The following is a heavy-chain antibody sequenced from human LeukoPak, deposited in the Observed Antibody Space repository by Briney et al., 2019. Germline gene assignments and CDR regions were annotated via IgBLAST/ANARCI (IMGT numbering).Heavy chain of an antibody. Sequence: ASVKDSPKASGYTLIVNYIQWVPDTPGQRLEWRGWINPNCSGTNYAQKFQGRVTMTRDTSISTAYIELIRLRSDDTAVYYCARDFPGGLYSSSCYSWGQGTLVTVSS. V-gene: IGHV1-2*02. CDR3: ARDFPGGLYSSSCYS. CDR2: INPNCSGT. CDR1: GYTLIVNY. D-gene: IGHD6-13*01. J-gene: IGHJ4*02.